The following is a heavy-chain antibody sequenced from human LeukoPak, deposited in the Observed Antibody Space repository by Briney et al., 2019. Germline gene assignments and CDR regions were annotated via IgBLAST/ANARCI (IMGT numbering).Heavy chain of an antibody. V-gene: IGHV3-7*01. Sequence: GGSLRLSCAASGFTLSSNWMRWVRQAPGKGLEWVSSISADGMETYYVDAVKGRFTVSRDNAKNTVYLQMNRLRVEDTAIYHCQRELSAANDYWGQGTLVTVSS. CDR1: GFTLSSNW. D-gene: IGHD4/OR15-4a*01. J-gene: IGHJ4*02. CDR3: QRELSAANDY. CDR2: ISADGMET.